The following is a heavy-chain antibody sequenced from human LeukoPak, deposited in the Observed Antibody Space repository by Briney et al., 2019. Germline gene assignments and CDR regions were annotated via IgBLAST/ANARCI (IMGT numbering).Heavy chain of an antibody. V-gene: IGHV1-18*01. Sequence: ASVKVSCKASGYTFTSYGISWVRQAPGQGLEWMGWISAYNGNTNYAQKLQGRVTMTTDTSTSTAYMELRSLGSDDTAVYYCARAMVTKRRVYDSSGYYNDYWGQGTLVTVSS. CDR3: ARAMVTKRRVYDSSGYYNDY. CDR1: GYTFTSYG. CDR2: ISAYNGNT. D-gene: IGHD3-22*01. J-gene: IGHJ4*02.